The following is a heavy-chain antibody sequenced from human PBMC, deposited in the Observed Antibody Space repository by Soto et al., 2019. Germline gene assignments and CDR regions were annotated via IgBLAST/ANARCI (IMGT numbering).Heavy chain of an antibody. CDR2: INAGNGNT. J-gene: IGHJ4*02. V-gene: IGHV1-3*01. CDR1: GYTFTSYA. CDR3: ARGGEPIDY. D-gene: IGHD2-21*01. Sequence: EASVKVSCKASGYTFTSYAMHWVRQAPGQRLELMGWINAGNGNTKHSQKFQGRVTITRDTSASTAYMELSSLRPEDTAVYYCARGGEPIDYWGQGTLVTVSS.